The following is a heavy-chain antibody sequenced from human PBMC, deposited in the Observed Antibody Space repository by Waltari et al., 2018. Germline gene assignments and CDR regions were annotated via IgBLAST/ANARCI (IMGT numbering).Heavy chain of an antibody. CDR1: GYTFTGYY. D-gene: IGHD6-13*01. CDR3: ARVLSSSWYRGGYMDV. J-gene: IGHJ6*03. Sequence: QVQLVQSGAEVKKPGASVKVSCKASGYTFTGYYMHWVRQAPGQGLEWMGWINPNSGGTNYAQKFQGRVTVTRDTSISTAYMELSRLRSDDTAVYYCARVLSSSWYRGGYMDVWGKGTTVTVSS. CDR2: INPNSGGT. V-gene: IGHV1-2*02.